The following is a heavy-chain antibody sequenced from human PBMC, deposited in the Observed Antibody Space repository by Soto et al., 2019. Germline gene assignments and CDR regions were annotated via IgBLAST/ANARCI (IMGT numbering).Heavy chain of an antibody. J-gene: IGHJ4*02. CDR1: GYSFTSYW. CDR3: ARLYYYDSSGPTPPDY. D-gene: IGHD3-22*01. V-gene: IGHV5-51*01. Sequence: GESLKISCKGSGYSFTSYWIGWVRQMPGKGLEWMGIIYPGDSDTRYSPSFQGQVTISADKSISTAYLQWSSLKASDTAVYYCARLYYYDSSGPTPPDYWGQGTLVTVSS. CDR2: IYPGDSDT.